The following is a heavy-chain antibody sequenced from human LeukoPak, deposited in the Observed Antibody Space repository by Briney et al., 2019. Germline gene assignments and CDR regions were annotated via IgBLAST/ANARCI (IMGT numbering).Heavy chain of an antibody. CDR1: GGTFSSYA. CDR2: IIPIFGTA. Sequence: SVKVSCKASGGTFSSYAISWVRQAPGQGLQWMGRIIPIFGTANYAQKFQGRVTITTDESTSTAYMELSSLRSEDTAVYYCASVLDYYGSGSYLNWFDPWGQGTLVTVSS. D-gene: IGHD3-10*01. J-gene: IGHJ5*02. CDR3: ASVLDYYGSGSYLNWFDP. V-gene: IGHV1-69*05.